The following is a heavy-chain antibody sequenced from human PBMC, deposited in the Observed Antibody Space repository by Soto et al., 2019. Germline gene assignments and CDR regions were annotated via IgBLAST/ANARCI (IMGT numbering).Heavy chain of an antibody. Sequence: EVQLVESGGGLVQPGGSLRLSYAASGFTFNIYWMHWVRQAPGKGLVWVSRINSDASSTNYADSVKGRFTISRDNAKNTLYLQMNSLRVEDTAVYYCARGVRSVSYPYYYYAMDVWGQGTTVTVSS. V-gene: IGHV3-74*01. J-gene: IGHJ6*02. D-gene: IGHD1-26*01. CDR2: INSDASST. CDR1: GFTFNIYW. CDR3: ARGVRSVSYPYYYYAMDV.